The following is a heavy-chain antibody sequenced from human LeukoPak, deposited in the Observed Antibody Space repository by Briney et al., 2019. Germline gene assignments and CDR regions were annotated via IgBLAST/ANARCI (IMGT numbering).Heavy chain of an antibody. D-gene: IGHD6-13*01. Sequence: GGSLRLSCAGSGFSFSYQGMTWVRQAPGKGLEWVSSIGTSNSDRYYADSVKGRFTISRDNAKSSVYLQMNRLSAEDTAVYYCARETSAAGTEYWGQGTLVTVSS. CDR3: ARETSAAGTEY. J-gene: IGHJ4*02. CDR2: IGTSNSDR. CDR1: GFSFSYQG. V-gene: IGHV3-21*06.